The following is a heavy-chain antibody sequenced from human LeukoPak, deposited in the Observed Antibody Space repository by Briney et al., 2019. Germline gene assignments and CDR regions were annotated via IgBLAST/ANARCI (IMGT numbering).Heavy chain of an antibody. Sequence: ASVKVSCKASGYTFTSYAMHWVRQAPGQRLEWMGWINAGNGNTKYSQKFQGRVTITRDTSASTAYMELSSLRSEDTAVYYCARAPSGSYDEQGYFQHWGQGTLVTVSS. CDR3: ARAPSGSYDEQGYFQH. J-gene: IGHJ1*01. CDR1: GYTFTSYA. D-gene: IGHD3-10*01. CDR2: INAGNGNT. V-gene: IGHV1-3*01.